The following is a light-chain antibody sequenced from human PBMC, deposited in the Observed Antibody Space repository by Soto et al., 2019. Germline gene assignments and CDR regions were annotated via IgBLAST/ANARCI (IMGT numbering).Light chain of an antibody. CDR2: AAI. CDR3: QKYYNAPRT. V-gene: IGKV1-27*01. CDR1: QDIANY. J-gene: IGKJ1*01. Sequence: DIQMTQSPCSLSASVGDRVTITYRAGQDIANYLAWYQQKPGKVPKLLIYAAITLQSGVPSRFSGSGSGTDFTLTISSLQPEDVATYYCQKYYNAPRTFGQGTKVE.